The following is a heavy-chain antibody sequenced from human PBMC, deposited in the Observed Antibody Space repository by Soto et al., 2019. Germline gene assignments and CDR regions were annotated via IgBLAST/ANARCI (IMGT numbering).Heavy chain of an antibody. J-gene: IGHJ6*02. D-gene: IGHD2-2*01. CDR2: IIPISDTT. Sequence: QVQLVQSGAEVKKPGSSVNVSCKASGGTFSSYAISWVRQAPGQGLEWMGGIIPISDTTNYALKFQGRVTITADESTSTAYMELSSLRSEDTAVYYCARSQGSSTSLEIYYYYYYGMDVWGQGTTVTVSS. CDR3: ARSQGSSTSLEIYYYYYYGMDV. CDR1: GGTFSSYA. V-gene: IGHV1-69*01.